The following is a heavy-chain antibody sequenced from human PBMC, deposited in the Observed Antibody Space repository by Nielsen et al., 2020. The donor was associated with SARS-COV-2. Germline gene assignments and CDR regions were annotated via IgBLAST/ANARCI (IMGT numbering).Heavy chain of an antibody. CDR2: VHSSGGT. V-gene: IGHV4-59*08. CDR1: GDSMSNDY. J-gene: IGHJ4*02. Sequence: SETLSLTCIVSGDSMSNDYWSWIRQPPGKGLEWIGHVHSSGGTKYNSSLKSRVTLSVDGSKNHFSLKLRSVTPADTAVYYCARGIRVIRGPTHFFDSWGQGALVTVSS. D-gene: IGHD3-10*01. CDR3: ARGIRVIRGPTHFFDS.